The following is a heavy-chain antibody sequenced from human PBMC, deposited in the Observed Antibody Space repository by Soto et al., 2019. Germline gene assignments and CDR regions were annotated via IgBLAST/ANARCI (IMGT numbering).Heavy chain of an antibody. Sequence: QVQLVQSGAEVKKPGSSVKVSCKASGGTFSSYAISWVRQAPGQGLEWMGGIIPIFGTANYAQKFQGRVTITADESTSTAYMELSSQRSEATAVYYCASGDKRIKTRDLLPPIDYWGQGTLVTVSS. J-gene: IGHJ4*02. CDR2: IIPIFGTA. D-gene: IGHD7-27*01. CDR3: ASGDKRIKTRDLLPPIDY. CDR1: GGTFSSYA. V-gene: IGHV1-69*12.